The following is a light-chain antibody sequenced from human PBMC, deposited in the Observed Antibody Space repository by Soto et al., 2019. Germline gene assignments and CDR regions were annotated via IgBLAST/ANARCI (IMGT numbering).Light chain of an antibody. CDR2: EFS. J-gene: IGLJ1*01. CDR3: SSYAGSNNV. V-gene: IGLV2-8*01. CDR1: SSDVGGYNY. Sequence: QSALTQPPSASGSPGQSVTISCTGTSSDVGGYNYVSWYQQHPGKAPKLMIYEFSKRPSGVPDRFSGSKSGNTASLTVSGLQAEDEADYYCSSYAGSNNVFGTGTKLTVL.